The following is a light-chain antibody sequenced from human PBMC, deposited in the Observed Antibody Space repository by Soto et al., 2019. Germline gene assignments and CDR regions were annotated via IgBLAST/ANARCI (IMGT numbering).Light chain of an antibody. Sequence: DIQMTQSPSSLSASVGDRVTITCRASQSISTYLNWYQQKPGKAPKLLIYKASSLETGVPSRFSGSGSGTEFTLIISSLQPDDFASYYCQQYGSSSPWTFGQGTKVEIK. CDR2: KAS. J-gene: IGKJ1*01. V-gene: IGKV1-5*03. CDR3: QQYGSSSPWT. CDR1: QSISTY.